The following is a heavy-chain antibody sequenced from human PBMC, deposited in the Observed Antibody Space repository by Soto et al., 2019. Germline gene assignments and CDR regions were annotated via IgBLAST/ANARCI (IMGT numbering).Heavy chain of an antibody. CDR3: TRSVTGTTAHFDY. V-gene: IGHV3-73*02. CDR1: GFTFSSSA. CDR2: MRSKANIYAT. J-gene: IGHJ4*02. Sequence: EVQLVESGGGLVQPGGSLKLSCAASGFTFSSSAMHWVRQASGKGLEWVGRMRSKANIYATAYAASVKGRFTISRADSKNTAYLQMNCLNTEDTAVYYCTRSVTGTTAHFDYWGQGTLVTVSS. D-gene: IGHD1-7*01.